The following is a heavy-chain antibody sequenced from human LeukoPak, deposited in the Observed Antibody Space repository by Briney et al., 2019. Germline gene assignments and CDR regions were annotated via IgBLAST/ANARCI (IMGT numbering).Heavy chain of an antibody. D-gene: IGHD3-3*01. CDR3: ARDGTLLDYDFWSGYRADNWFDP. Sequence: GGSLRLSCAASGFTFSSYSMNWVRQAPGKGLEWVSYISSSSSTIYYADSVKGRFTISGDNAKNSLYLQMNSLRDEDTAVYYCARDGTLLDYDFWSGYRADNWFDPWGQGTLVTVSS. V-gene: IGHV3-48*02. J-gene: IGHJ5*02. CDR1: GFTFSSYS. CDR2: ISSSSSTI.